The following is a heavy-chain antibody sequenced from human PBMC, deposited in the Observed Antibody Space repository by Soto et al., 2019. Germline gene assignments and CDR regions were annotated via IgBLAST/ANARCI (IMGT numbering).Heavy chain of an antibody. CDR3: ARIFSNWNPNYFFDY. Sequence: GGSLRLSCAASGFTFSSYAMSWVRQAPGKGLEWVSVISGSGGSTYYADSVKGRFTISRDNSKNTLYLQMNSLRAEDTAVYYCARIFSNWNPNYFFDYRRQGPLVTVS. D-gene: IGHD1-20*01. CDR1: GFTFSSYA. CDR2: ISGSGGST. J-gene: IGHJ4*02. V-gene: IGHV3-23*01.